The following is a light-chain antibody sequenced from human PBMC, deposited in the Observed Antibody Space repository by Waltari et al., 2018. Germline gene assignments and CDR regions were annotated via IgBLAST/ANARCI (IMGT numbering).Light chain of an antibody. CDR3: QHRSSAGIT. J-gene: IGKJ4*01. CDR1: QSVSSY. CDR2: DAS. V-gene: IGKV3D-11*02. Sequence: EIVLTQSPATLSLSPGETATLPCRASQSVSSYLDWYQQTPGHAPSLLIYDASNRATGIPARFSGSGPGTDFTLTISSLEPEDFEVYYCQHRSSAGITFGRGTKVEIK.